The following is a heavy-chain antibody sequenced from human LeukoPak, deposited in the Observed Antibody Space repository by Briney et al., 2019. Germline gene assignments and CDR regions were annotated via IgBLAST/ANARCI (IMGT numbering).Heavy chain of an antibody. CDR3: ARIGYCSSTSCFHYYYYYMDV. Sequence: SETLSLTCTVSGGSISSSSYYWGWIRQPPGKGLEWIGSIYYSGSTYYNPSLKSRFTISVDTSKNQFSLKLSSVTAADTAVYYCARIGYCSSTSCFHYYYYYMDVWGKGTTVTISS. CDR1: GGSISSSSYY. J-gene: IGHJ6*03. V-gene: IGHV4-39*01. CDR2: IYYSGST. D-gene: IGHD2-2*01.